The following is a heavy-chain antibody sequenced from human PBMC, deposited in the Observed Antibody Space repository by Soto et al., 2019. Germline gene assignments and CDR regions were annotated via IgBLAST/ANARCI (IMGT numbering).Heavy chain of an antibody. D-gene: IGHD6-25*01. Sequence: ASVKVSCKASGYTFPSCGISWVRQAPGQGLEWMGWISAYNGNTNYAQKVQGRVTMTTDTSTNTAYMGLRSLRSDDTAVYYCARDWKSAIAAGLDYWGQGTLVTVSS. CDR2: ISAYNGNT. CDR1: GYTFPSCG. CDR3: ARDWKSAIAAGLDY. V-gene: IGHV1-18*01. J-gene: IGHJ4*02.